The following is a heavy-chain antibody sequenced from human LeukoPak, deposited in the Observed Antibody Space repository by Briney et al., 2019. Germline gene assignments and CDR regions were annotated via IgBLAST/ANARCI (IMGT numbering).Heavy chain of an antibody. Sequence: GGSLRLCCAASGFTFSSYAMTWGRQAPGKGLEWVSAIRGSGGSTYYADSVKGRFTISRDNSKNTLYLQMNSLRAEDTAVYYCAKEGEGSFGYYYYMDVWGKGTTVTVSS. J-gene: IGHJ6*03. V-gene: IGHV3-23*01. CDR2: IRGSGGST. CDR1: GFTFSSYA. CDR3: AKEGEGSFGYYYYMDV. D-gene: IGHD1-26*01.